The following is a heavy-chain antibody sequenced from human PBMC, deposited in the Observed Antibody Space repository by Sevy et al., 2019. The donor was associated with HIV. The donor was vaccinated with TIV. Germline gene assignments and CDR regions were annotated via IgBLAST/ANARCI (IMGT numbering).Heavy chain of an antibody. J-gene: IGHJ4*02. CDR1: GYTFTSYR. V-gene: IGHV1-18*01. CDR2: VSPHNGDK. D-gene: IGHD2-15*01. Sequence: ASVKVSCKASGYTFTSYRITWVRQAPGQEVEWMGWVSPHNGDKNYAQKLQGRVTMTTDTSTSTAYMELRTLRSDDTAGYCCARAYCSGGSCYSLAYWGQGTLVTVSS. CDR3: ARAYCSGGSCYSLAY.